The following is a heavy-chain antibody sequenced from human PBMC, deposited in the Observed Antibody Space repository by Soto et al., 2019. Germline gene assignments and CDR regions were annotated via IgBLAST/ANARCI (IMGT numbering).Heavy chain of an antibody. CDR3: VGSLMSRAMESFDY. Sequence: SETLSLTCSVSAGSLSRYYWGWVRQSPGEGLQWIAHISYTVDASYNPSLRSRVTISLDTSKNQIALRLMSVTAADTAVYYCVGSLMSRAMESFDYWGQGTLVTVSS. D-gene: IGHD5-18*01. J-gene: IGHJ4*02. V-gene: IGHV4-59*01. CDR1: AGSLSRYY. CDR2: ISYTVDA.